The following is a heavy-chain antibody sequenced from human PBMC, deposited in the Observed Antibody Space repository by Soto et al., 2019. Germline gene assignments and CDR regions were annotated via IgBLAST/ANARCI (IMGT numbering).Heavy chain of an antibody. J-gene: IGHJ1*01. V-gene: IGHV3-21*06. Sequence: PGGSLRLSCAVSGVTVSSDSMNWVRQAPGKGLEWVSSINSSSSYIYYADSVKGGFIILSDTAKHSPYLPMNRLGAEATAAYYCSPVGSRGREDLHHWGQGTLVTVSS. CDR1: GVTVSSDS. D-gene: IGHD2-15*01. CDR3: SPVGSRGREDLHH. CDR2: INSSSSYI.